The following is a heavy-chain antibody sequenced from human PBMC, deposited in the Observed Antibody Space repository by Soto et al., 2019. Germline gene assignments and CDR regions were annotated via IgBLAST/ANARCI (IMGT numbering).Heavy chain of an antibody. D-gene: IGHD3-22*01. CDR2: TVVGSGNT. CDR1: GFTFTSSA. J-gene: IGHJ4*02. Sequence: SVKVSCKASGFTFTSSAVQWVRQARGQRLEWIGWTVVGSGNTNYAQKFQERVTITRDMSTSTAYMELSSLRSEDTAVYYCAAGVVVIPSPDYWGQGTLVTVSS. CDR3: AAGVVVIPSPDY. V-gene: IGHV1-58*01.